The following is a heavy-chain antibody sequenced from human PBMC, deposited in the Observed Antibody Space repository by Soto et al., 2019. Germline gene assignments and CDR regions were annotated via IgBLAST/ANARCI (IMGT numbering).Heavy chain of an antibody. CDR3: AGDLWFEEISGGYYSDSMYG. J-gene: IGHJ6*02. Sequence: SETLSLTCTVSGGSIGSGGYYWSWIRQYPGKGLQWIGYIYHTGTTYYSPSLKSRAIISLDTSKTHLSLRLSSVTAADTAVDWCAGDLWFEEISGGYYSDSMYGWGLGNTVTVSS. CDR2: IYHTGTT. D-gene: IGHD3-10*01. V-gene: IGHV4-31*02. CDR1: GGSIGSGGYY.